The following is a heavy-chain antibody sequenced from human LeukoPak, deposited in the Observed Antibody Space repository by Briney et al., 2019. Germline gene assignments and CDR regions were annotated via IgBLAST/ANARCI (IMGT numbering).Heavy chain of an antibody. CDR2: ISGSGGST. CDR3: AKDSPYSSGWYPVY. J-gene: IGHJ4*02. V-gene: IGHV3-23*01. CDR1: GFTFSSYA. D-gene: IGHD6-19*01. Sequence: PGGSLRLSCAASGFTFSSYAMSWVRQAPGKGLEWVSAISGSGGSTYYADSVKGRLTISRDNSKNTLYLQMNGLRAEDTAVYYCAKDSPYSSGWYPVYWGQGTLVTVSS.